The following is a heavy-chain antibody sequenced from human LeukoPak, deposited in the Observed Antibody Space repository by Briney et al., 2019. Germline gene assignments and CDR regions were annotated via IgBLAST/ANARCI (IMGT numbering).Heavy chain of an antibody. D-gene: IGHD5-18*01. CDR2: TYHSGST. V-gene: IGHV4-30-2*01. CDR3: ARELRYTGYYYGMDV. J-gene: IGHJ6*02. Sequence: PSQTLSLTCAVSGGSISSGGYSWSWIRQPPGKGLEWIGYTYHSGSTYYNPSLKSRVTISVDRPKNQFSLKLSSVTAADTAVYYCARELRYTGYYYGMDVWGQGTTVTVSS. CDR1: GGSISSGGYS.